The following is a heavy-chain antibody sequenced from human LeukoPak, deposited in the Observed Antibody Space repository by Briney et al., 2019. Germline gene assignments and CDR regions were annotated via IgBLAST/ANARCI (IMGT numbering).Heavy chain of an antibody. V-gene: IGHV3-48*03. J-gene: IGHJ3*02. Sequence: GGSLRLSCAASGFTFSSYEMNWVRQAPGKGLEWVSYISSSGSTIYYADSVKGRFTISRDNAKNSLYLQMNSLRAEDTAVYYCARDLRPYSGYDNLAFDIWGQGTMVTVSS. CDR3: ARDLRPYSGYDNLAFDI. CDR1: GFTFSSYE. CDR2: ISSSGSTI. D-gene: IGHD5-12*01.